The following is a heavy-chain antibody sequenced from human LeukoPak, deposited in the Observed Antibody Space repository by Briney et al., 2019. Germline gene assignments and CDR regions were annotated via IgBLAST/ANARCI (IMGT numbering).Heavy chain of an antibody. J-gene: IGHJ4*02. CDR2: ISSSSSYI. CDR3: AREDFGDYVFGY. Sequence: GGSLRLSCAASGFTFSSYSMKWVRQAPGKGLEWVSSISSSSSYIYYADSVKGRFSISRDNAKNSLYLQMNSLRAEDTAVYYCAREDFGDYVFGYWGQGTLVTVSS. CDR1: GFTFSSYS. D-gene: IGHD4-17*01. V-gene: IGHV3-21*01.